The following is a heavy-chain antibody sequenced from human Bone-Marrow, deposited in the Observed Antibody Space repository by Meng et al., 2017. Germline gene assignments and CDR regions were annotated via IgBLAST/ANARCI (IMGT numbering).Heavy chain of an antibody. Sequence: EVQLVDAGGGLVQPGGSLRLSCAAFGFTFSSYWMHWVRQAAGKGLVWVSRINSDGSSTSYADSMKGQFTISRDNAKNTLDLQMNSLRVDDTAVYYCAQLGTTDYWGQGALVTVSS. D-gene: IGHD6-13*01. J-gene: IGHJ4*02. CDR1: GFTFSSYW. CDR3: AQLGTTDY. V-gene: IGHV3-74*02. CDR2: INSDGSST.